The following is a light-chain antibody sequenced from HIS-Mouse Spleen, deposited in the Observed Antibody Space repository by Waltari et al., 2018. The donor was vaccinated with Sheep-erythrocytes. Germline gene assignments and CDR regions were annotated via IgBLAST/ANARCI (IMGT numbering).Light chain of an antibody. CDR1: SIDVGGYNY. Sequence: QSALTQPRSVSGSPRQSVTISCTGTSIDVGGYNYVSWNQQPPAKAPKLMIYDGSKRPSGVPDRFSGSKSGNTASLTISGLQAEDEADYYCCSYAGSYNHVFATGTKVTVL. J-gene: IGLJ1*01. CDR3: CSYAGSYNHV. CDR2: DGS. V-gene: IGLV2-11*01.